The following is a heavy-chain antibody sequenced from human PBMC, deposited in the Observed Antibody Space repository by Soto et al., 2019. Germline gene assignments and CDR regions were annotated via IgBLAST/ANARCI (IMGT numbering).Heavy chain of an antibody. D-gene: IGHD2-15*01. CDR3: AKDNTHCSGGSCFGCDY. CDR1: GFTFSSYG. Sequence: QVQLVESGGGVVQPGRSLRLSCAASGFTFSSYGMHWVRQASGKGLEWVAVISYDGSNKYYADSVKGRFTISRDNSKNTLYLQMNSLRDEDTAVYYCAKDNTHCSGGSCFGCDYWGQGTLATVSS. J-gene: IGHJ4*02. V-gene: IGHV3-30*18. CDR2: ISYDGSNK.